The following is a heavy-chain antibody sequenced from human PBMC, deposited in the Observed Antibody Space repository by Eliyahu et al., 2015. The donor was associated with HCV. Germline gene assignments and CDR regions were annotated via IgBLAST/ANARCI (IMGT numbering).Heavy chain of an antibody. V-gene: IGHV4-39*01. CDR3: ARHGKAPWFGETDPFLRFFDL. Sequence: QLQLQESGPGLVKPSETLPXTCTVSGGSISSSXXYXGWIRQPPGKGLXWIASISYSENTDYNPXLKSRVTISADTSKNQFSLTLMSVTAADTAVYFCARHGKAPWFGETDPFLRFFDLWGRGSLITVSS. D-gene: IGHD3-10*01. CDR1: GGSISSSXXY. J-gene: IGHJ2*01. CDR2: ISYSENT.